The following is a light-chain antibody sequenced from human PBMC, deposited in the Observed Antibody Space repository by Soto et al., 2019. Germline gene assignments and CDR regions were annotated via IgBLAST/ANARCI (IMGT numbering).Light chain of an antibody. Sequence: MTQSPTSLSASVGDSVTITCRASQGINNYLAWYQQQPGQAPRLLIYAASTRATAVPDRFSGSGSGTDFTLTITSLQSDDFAVYFCQQYTDWPITFGQGTRLEIK. CDR2: AAS. J-gene: IGKJ5*01. CDR1: QGINNY. CDR3: QQYTDWPIT. V-gene: IGKV3-15*01.